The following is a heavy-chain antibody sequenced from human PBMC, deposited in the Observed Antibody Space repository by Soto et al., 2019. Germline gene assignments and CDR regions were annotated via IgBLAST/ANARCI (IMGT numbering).Heavy chain of an antibody. D-gene: IGHD6-13*01. Sequence: QVQLVQSGAEVKKAGSSVKVSCKVSGGTFSSYFINWVRQAPGQGLEWVGGIIPVFGSASFAEKFQGRVTITEDESTSTAYMEVSSRRSNDTAVYYCARETPSAAAAYFFYGLDVWGQGTTVTVPS. J-gene: IGHJ6*02. CDR1: GGTFSSYF. CDR3: ARETPSAAAAYFFYGLDV. CDR2: IIPVFGSA. V-gene: IGHV1-69*01.